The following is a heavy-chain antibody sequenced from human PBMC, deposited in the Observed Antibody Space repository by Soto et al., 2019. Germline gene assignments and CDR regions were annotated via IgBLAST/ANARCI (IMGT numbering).Heavy chain of an antibody. V-gene: IGHV3-30*18. Sequence: QVQLVESGGGVVQPGRSLRLSCAASGFTFSNYGMHWVRQAPGKGLEWVAVTSYDGSNKFYADSVKGRFTISRDNSKNTLYLQMNSLRAEDTAVYYCAKDEEWGILAPSDYWGQGTLVTVSS. J-gene: IGHJ4*02. D-gene: IGHD2-8*01. CDR2: TSYDGSNK. CDR1: GFTFSNYG. CDR3: AKDEEWGILAPSDY.